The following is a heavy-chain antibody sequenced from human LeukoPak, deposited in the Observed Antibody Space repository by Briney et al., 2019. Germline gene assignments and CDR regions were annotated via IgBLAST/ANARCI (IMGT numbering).Heavy chain of an antibody. CDR3: AREFCTNGVCYRGSWFDP. CDR2: INPNSGGT. D-gene: IGHD2-8*01. J-gene: IGHJ5*02. Sequence: ASVKVSCKASGYTFTGHYMHWVRQAPGQGLEWMGWINPNSGGTKYAQKFQGRVTMTRDTSISTAYMELSRLRSDDTAVYYFAREFCTNGVCYRGSWFDPWGQGTLVTVSS. CDR1: GYTFTGHY. V-gene: IGHV1-2*02.